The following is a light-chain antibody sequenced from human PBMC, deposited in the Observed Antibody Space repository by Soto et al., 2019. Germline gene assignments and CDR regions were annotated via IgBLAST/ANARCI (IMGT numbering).Light chain of an antibody. CDR1: QSVSSSY. CDR2: GAS. CDR3: QQYGSSLRT. J-gene: IGKJ2*01. Sequence: EIVLTQSPGTLSLSPGERATLSCRASQSVSSSYLAWYQQKPGQAPRLLIYGASSRATGIPDRFSGSGSGTVFTLTISRLEPEDFAVYYCQQYGSSLRTFGQGTKLEIK. V-gene: IGKV3-20*01.